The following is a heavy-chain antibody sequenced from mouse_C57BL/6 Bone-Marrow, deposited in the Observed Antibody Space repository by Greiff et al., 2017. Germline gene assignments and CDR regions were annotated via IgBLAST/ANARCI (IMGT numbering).Heavy chain of an antibody. V-gene: IGHV14-3*01. J-gene: IGHJ4*01. CDR2: IDPANGNT. CDR1: GFNIKNTY. D-gene: IGHD2-1*01. Sequence: EVQLQESVAELVRPGASVKLSCTASGFNIKNTYMHWVKQRPEQGLEWIGRIDPANGNTKYAPKFQGKATITADTSSNTAYLQLSSLTSEDTAIYYCARCPYGNYRYYYAMDYWGQGTSVTVSS. CDR3: ARCPYGNYRYYYAMDY.